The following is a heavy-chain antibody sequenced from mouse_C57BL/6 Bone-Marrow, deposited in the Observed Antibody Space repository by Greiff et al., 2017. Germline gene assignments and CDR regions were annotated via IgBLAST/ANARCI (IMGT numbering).Heavy chain of an antibody. Sequence: QVQLQQPGAELVRPGTSVKLSKASGYTFTSYWMHWVKQRPGQGLEWIGVIDPSDSYTNYNQKFKGKATLTVDTSSSTAYMQLSSLTSEDSAVYYCARGGGPDYWGQGTTLTVSS. CDR2: IDPSDSYT. CDR3: ARGGGPDY. J-gene: IGHJ2*01. V-gene: IGHV1-59*01. CDR1: GYTFTSYW.